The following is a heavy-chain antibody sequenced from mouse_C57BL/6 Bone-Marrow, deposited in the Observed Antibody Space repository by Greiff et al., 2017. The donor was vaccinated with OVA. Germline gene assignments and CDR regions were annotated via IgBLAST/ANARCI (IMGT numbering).Heavy chain of an antibody. CDR2: LSNLAYSI. CDR1: GFTFSDYG. V-gene: IGHV5-15*01. D-gene: IGHD2-12*01. Sequence: EVMLVESGGGLVQPGGSLKLSCAASGFTFSDYGMAWVRQAPRKGPEWVAFLSNLAYSIYYADPVTGRFTISRENAKNTLYLEVSSLRSEYTAMYYCASLRRGYYAIDYGGQGTSVTVAS. J-gene: IGHJ4*01. CDR3: ASLRRGYYAIDY.